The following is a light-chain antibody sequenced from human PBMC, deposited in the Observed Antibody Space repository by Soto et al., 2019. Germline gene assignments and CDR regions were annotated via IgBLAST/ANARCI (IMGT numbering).Light chain of an antibody. J-gene: IGKJ1*01. CDR1: QSIISY. CDR2: DTS. V-gene: IGKV3-11*01. Sequence: EIVLTQSPATLALSPGERATLSCRASQSIISYLAWYQQKPGQAPRLLIYDTSNRATGIPARFSGSGSGTDFALTISSLEPEDFAVYYCQQRSNWPPTFGQGTKVEIK. CDR3: QQRSNWPPT.